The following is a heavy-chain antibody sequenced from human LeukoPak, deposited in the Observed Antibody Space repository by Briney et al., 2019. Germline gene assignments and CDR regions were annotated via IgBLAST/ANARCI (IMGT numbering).Heavy chain of an antibody. D-gene: IGHD5-18*01. Sequence: SETLSLTCTVSGGSISSGGYYWSWIRQHPGKGLEWIGYIYYSGSTNYNPSLKSRVTISVDTSKNQFSLKLSSVTAADTAVYYCARGPSLKRGYSYGYVDYWGQGTLVTVSS. CDR3: ARGPSLKRGYSYGYVDY. CDR1: GGSISSGGYY. V-gene: IGHV4-31*03. J-gene: IGHJ4*02. CDR2: IYYSGST.